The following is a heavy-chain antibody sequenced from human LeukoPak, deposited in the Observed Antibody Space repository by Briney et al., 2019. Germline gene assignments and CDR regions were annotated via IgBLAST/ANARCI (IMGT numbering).Heavy chain of an antibody. CDR1: GFTFSSYS. D-gene: IGHD3-10*01. J-gene: IGHJ4*02. CDR3: ARDRYYGSGLFDY. V-gene: IGHV3-21*01. CDR2: ISSSSSYI. Sequence: GGSLRLSCAASGFTFSSYSMNWVRQAPGKGLEWVSSISSSSSYIYYADSVKGRFTISRDNAENSLYLQMNSLRVEDTAVYYCARDRYYGSGLFDYWGQGTLVTVSS.